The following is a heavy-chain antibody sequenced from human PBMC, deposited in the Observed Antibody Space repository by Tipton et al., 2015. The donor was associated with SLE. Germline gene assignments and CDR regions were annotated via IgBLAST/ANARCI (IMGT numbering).Heavy chain of an antibody. D-gene: IGHD1-7*01. Sequence: TLSLTCTVSGGSISSSSYYWGWIRQPPGKGLEWIGSIYYSGSTYYNPSLKSRVTISVDTSKNQFSLKLSSVTAADTAVYYCARGFPQPNWNYEPFDYWGQGTPVTVSS. CDR1: GGSISSSSYY. J-gene: IGHJ4*02. V-gene: IGHV4-39*01. CDR2: IYYSGST. CDR3: ARGFPQPNWNYEPFDY.